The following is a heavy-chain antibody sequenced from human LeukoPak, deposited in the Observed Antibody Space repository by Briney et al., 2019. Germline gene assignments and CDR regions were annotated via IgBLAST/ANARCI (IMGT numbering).Heavy chain of an antibody. CDR3: ARSPNYYDSSIWYFDL. CDR2: IIPIFGTA. J-gene: IGHJ2*01. Sequence: SVKVSCKASGGTFSSYAISWVRQAPGQGLEWMGGIIPIFGTANYAQKFQGRVTMTRDTSTSTVYMELSSLRSEDTAVYYCARSPNYYDSSIWYFDLWGRGTLVTVSS. D-gene: IGHD3-22*01. CDR1: GGTFSSYA. V-gene: IGHV1-69*05.